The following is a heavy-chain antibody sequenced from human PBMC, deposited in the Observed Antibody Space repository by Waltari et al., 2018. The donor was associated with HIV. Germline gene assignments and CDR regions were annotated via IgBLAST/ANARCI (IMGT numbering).Heavy chain of an antibody. Sequence: QLRLQESGSGLVKPSQTLSLTCVVSGGSIRSGGYPWSWIRQPPGKGLEWIGNIYHSGISFYTPSLKSRVTISVDRSKNQLSLNLTSVTAADTGVYFCARGDPDYGMDVWGQGTTVTVS. J-gene: IGHJ6*02. CDR3: ARGDPDYGMDV. CDR1: GGSIRSGGYP. D-gene: IGHD2-21*02. CDR2: IYHSGIS. V-gene: IGHV4-30-2*01.